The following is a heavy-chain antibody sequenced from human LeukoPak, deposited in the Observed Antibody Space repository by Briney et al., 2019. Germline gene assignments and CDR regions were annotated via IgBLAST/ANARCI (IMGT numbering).Heavy chain of an antibody. CDR3: ASAPSKKKRRITIFGVPP. V-gene: IGHV1-8*01. CDR1: GYTFTSYD. Sequence: ASVKVSCKASGYTFTSYDINWVRQATGQGLEWMGWMNPNSGNTGYAQKFQGRVTMTRNTSISTAYMELSSLRYEYTAVYYCASAPSKKKRRITIFGVPPWGQGTLVTVSS. CDR2: MNPNSGNT. J-gene: IGHJ5*02. D-gene: IGHD3-3*01.